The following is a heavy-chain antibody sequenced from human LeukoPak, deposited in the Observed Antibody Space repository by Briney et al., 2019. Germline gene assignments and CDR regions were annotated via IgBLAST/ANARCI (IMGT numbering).Heavy chain of an antibody. CDR1: GFPFSDYS. J-gene: IGHJ3*02. CDR2: IGANSAI. CDR3: AREGYYGAFDI. Sequence: PGGPLTLSCAASGFPFSDYSMNWLRQAPGKGLEWVPYIGANSAIYYADSVKGRFTISRDNDKTSLSLQMNSLRDDDTAVYYCAREGYYGAFDIWGQGTVVTVSS. D-gene: IGHD3-10*01. V-gene: IGHV3-48*02.